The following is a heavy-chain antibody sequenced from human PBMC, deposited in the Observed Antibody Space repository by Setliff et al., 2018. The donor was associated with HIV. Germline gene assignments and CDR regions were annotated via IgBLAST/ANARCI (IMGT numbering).Heavy chain of an antibody. J-gene: IGHJ4*02. CDR2: IFYPESFYTETT. CDR3: ARACRSGYDYFHYFDY. V-gene: IGHV4-59*01. Sequence: SETLSLTCTVSGGSINHYYWSWIRQSPGKGLEWIGYIFYPESFYTETTNYNPSLKSRVTISVDTSKNQFSLKLSSVTAADTAVYYCARACRSGYDYFHYFDYWGQGTLVTVSS. CDR1: GGSINHYY. D-gene: IGHD5-12*01.